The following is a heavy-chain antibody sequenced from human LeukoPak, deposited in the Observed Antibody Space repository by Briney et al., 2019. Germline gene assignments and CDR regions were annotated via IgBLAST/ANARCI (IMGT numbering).Heavy chain of an antibody. V-gene: IGHV3-7*01. J-gene: IGHJ2*01. Sequence: GGSLRLSCAASGFTFSSYWMSWVRQAPGKGLEWVANIKQDGSEKYYVDSVKGRFTISRDNAKNSLYLQMNSLRAEDTAVYYCATASYDSSRYYLDWYFDLWGRGTLVTVSS. CDR1: GFTFSSYW. D-gene: IGHD3-22*01. CDR3: ATASYDSSRYYLDWYFDL. CDR2: IKQDGSEK.